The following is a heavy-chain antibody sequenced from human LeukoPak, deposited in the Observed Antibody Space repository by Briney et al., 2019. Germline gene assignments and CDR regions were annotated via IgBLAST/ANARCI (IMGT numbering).Heavy chain of an antibody. Sequence: PGGSLRLSCAASGFTFSSYGMHWVRQAPGKGLEWLAVISYDGSNKYYADSVKGRFTISRDNSKNTLYLQMNSLRAEDTAVYYCAKDDYDILTGYYNDFDYWGQGSLVTVST. D-gene: IGHD3-9*01. V-gene: IGHV3-30*18. J-gene: IGHJ4*02. CDR1: GFTFSSYG. CDR2: ISYDGSNK. CDR3: AKDDYDILTGYYNDFDY.